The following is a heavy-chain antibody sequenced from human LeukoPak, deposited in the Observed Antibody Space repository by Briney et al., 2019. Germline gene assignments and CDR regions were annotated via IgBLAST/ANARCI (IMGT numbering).Heavy chain of an antibody. D-gene: IGHD6-19*01. Sequence: GGSLRLSCTASGFTFGDYAMSWVRQAPGKGLEWVGFIRCKAYGGTTEYAASVKGRFTISRDDSKSIAYLQMNSLKTEDTAVYYCTRDRSSGIAVAGTGYAFDIWGQGTMVTASS. CDR3: TRDRSSGIAVAGTGYAFDI. CDR1: GFTFGDYA. CDR2: IRCKAYGGTT. J-gene: IGHJ3*02. V-gene: IGHV3-49*04.